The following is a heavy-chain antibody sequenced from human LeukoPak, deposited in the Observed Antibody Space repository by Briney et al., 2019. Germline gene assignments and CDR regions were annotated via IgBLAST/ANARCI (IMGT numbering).Heavy chain of an antibody. CDR1: GGSISSSSYY. CDR2: IYYSGST. D-gene: IGHD6-19*01. V-gene: IGHV4-39*01. Sequence: SETLSLTCTVSGGSISSSSYYWGWIRQPPGKGLXXXGSIYYSGSTYYNPSLKSRVTISVDTSKSQFSLRLSSVTAADTAVYYCARHTSGWHDAFDIWGQGKMVTVSS. J-gene: IGHJ3*02. CDR3: ARHTSGWHDAFDI.